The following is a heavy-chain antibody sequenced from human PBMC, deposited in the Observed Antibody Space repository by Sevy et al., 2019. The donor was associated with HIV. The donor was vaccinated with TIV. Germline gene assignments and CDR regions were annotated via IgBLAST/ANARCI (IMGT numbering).Heavy chain of an antibody. D-gene: IGHD2-21*02. J-gene: IGHJ6*02. CDR1: GYILTELS. CDR2: FDPEHGET. V-gene: IGHV1-24*01. CDR3: ATYGGQPLLPRGGYYYYAVDV. Sequence: ASVKVSCKVSGYILTELSMHWVRQAPGKGLEWMGGFDPEHGETSYAHKFQGRVTMTGDTSTDTAYMELSSLRSEDTAVYSCATYGGQPLLPRGGYYYYAVDVWGQGTTVTVSS.